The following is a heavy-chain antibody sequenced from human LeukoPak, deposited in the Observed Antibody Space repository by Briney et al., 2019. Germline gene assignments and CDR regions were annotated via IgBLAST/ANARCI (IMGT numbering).Heavy chain of an antibody. V-gene: IGHV3-23*01. J-gene: IGHJ4*02. CDR2: ISGNGGRT. D-gene: IGHD5-24*01. CDR3: AKTVGMAPNTGNDY. CDR1: GFTFSSYA. Sequence: GGSLRLSCAASGFTFSSYAMSWVRQAPGKGLEWVSSISGNGGRTYYADSVKGRFTISRDNFKNTLYLKMNSLRAEDTAVYYCAKTVGMAPNTGNDYWGQGTLVTVSS.